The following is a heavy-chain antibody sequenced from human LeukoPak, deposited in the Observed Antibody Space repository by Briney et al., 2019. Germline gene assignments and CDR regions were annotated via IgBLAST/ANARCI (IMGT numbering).Heavy chain of an antibody. V-gene: IGHV3-33*06. Sequence: GRSLRLSCAASGFTFSSYGMHWVRQAPGKGLEWVAVIWYDGSNKYYADSVKGRFTISRDNSKNTLYLQMNSLRAEDTAVYYCAKGVPAVSGGGHYYYYYGMDVWGQGTTVTVSS. CDR1: GFTFSSYG. D-gene: IGHD2-2*01. CDR3: AKGVPAVSGGGHYYYYYGMDV. J-gene: IGHJ6*02. CDR2: IWYDGSNK.